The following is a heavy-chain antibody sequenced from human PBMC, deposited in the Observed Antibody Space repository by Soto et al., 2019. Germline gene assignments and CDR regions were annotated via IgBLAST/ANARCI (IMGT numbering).Heavy chain of an antibody. Sequence: QVQLQESGPGLVKPSGTLSLTCAVSSGSISSSNWWSWVRQPPGKGLEWIGEIYHSGSTNYNPSLKSRVTISVVKSMTQFSLKLSSMTAADTAVYYCASIASAGNYYYYYMDVWDKGTTVTVSS. J-gene: IGHJ6*03. CDR3: ASIASAGNYYYYYMDV. V-gene: IGHV4-4*02. CDR2: IYHSGST. CDR1: SGSISSSNW. D-gene: IGHD6-13*01.